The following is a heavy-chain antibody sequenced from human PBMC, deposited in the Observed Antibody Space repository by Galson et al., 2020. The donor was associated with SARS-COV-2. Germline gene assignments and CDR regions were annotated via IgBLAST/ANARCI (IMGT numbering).Heavy chain of an antibody. D-gene: IGHD1-26*01. CDR2: ISHYGRIE. J-gene: IGHJ3*02. V-gene: IGHV3-30*04. CDR3: ARDVSGGASDI. Sequence: AGSLSLSCAASGFTFSNYANHWVRQAPRKGQERVAVISHYGRIEVYADSAKGRFTIPRDNSENMLFLQMDSPRAADTAVYYCARDVSGGASDIWGQGTMVTVSS. CDR1: GFTFSNYA.